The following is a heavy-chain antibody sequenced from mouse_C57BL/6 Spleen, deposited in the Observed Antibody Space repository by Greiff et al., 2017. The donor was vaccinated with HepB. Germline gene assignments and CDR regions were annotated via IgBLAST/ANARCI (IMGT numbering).Heavy chain of an antibody. V-gene: IGHV1-80*01. CDR2: IYPGDGDT. CDR3: ARSYGNYVFDY. CDR1: GYAFSSYW. Sequence: VKLQESGAELVKPGASVKISCKASGYAFSSYWMNWVKQRPGKGLEWIGQIYPGDGDTNYNGKFKGKATLTADKSSSTAYMQLSSLTSEDSAVYFCARSYGNYVFDYWGQGTTLTVSS. J-gene: IGHJ2*01. D-gene: IGHD2-1*01.